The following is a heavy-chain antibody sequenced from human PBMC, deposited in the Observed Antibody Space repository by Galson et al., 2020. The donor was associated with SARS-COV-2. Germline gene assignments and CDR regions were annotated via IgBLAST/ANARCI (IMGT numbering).Heavy chain of an antibody. D-gene: IGHD3-9*01. J-gene: IGHJ4*02. Sequence: ETLSLTCAVYGGSFSGYYWNWIRQPPGKGLEWIGEITHSGSTNYNPSLKSRVTTSVDTSKNQFSLKLSSVTAAGTAVYYCARGPGTTRVLTGYYTLFDYWGQGTPVTVAS. CDR2: ITHSGST. CDR3: ARGPGTTRVLTGYYTLFDY. CDR1: GGSFSGYY. V-gene: IGHV4-34*01.